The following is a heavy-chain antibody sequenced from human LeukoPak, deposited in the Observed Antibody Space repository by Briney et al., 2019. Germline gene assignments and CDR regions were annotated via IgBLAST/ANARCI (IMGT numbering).Heavy chain of an antibody. D-gene: IGHD5-18*01. CDR3: ARIGGSGYTSGTFDY. Sequence: ASVKVSCKASGYTFTGYYMHWVRQAPGQRLEWMGWINCNSGGTNYAQKFQGRVTMTRDTSINTAYMELSRLRSDDTAVYYCARIGGSGYTSGTFDYWGQGTLVTVSS. V-gene: IGHV1-2*02. CDR1: GYTFTGYY. J-gene: IGHJ4*02. CDR2: INCNSGGT.